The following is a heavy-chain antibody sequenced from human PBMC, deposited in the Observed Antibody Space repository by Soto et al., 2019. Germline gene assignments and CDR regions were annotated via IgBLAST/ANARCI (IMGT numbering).Heavy chain of an antibody. CDR1: GFTFSRYG. J-gene: IGHJ4*02. V-gene: IGHV3-33*01. CDR2: IWYDGSNK. CDR3: ARERVVVIDY. D-gene: IGHD3-22*01. Sequence: LRLPCAASGFTFSRYGMHWVRQAPGKGLEWVAVIWYDGSNKYYADSVKGRFTISRDNSKNTLYLQMNSLRAEDTAVYYCARERVVVIDYWGQGTLGTVSS.